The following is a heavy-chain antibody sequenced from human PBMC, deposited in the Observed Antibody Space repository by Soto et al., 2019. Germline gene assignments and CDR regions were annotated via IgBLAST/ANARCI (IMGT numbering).Heavy chain of an antibody. V-gene: IGHV4-59*01. CDR1: GGSISRYY. J-gene: IGHJ6*03. CDR3: ARDRARTTSSSSPPYMDV. Sequence: SSEALSLTCTVSGGSISRYYWSWIRQPPGKGLEWIGYIYYSGSTNYNPSLKSRVTISVDTSKNQFSLKLSSVTAADTAVYYCARDRARTTSSSSPPYMDVWGKGTTVTVSS. CDR2: IYYSGST. D-gene: IGHD6-6*01.